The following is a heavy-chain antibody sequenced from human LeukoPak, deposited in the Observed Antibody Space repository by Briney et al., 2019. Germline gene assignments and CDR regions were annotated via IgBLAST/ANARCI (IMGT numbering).Heavy chain of an antibody. CDR1: GYSISSGYY. CDR2: IWHSGIT. Sequence: LSETLSLTCAVSGYSISSGYYWGWIRQPPGKGLEWIGSIWHSGITYYNPSLKSRVTISVDTSKNQFSLKPSAVTAADTAVYYCARHPLFDSSGYYYNFDYWGQGTLVTVSS. V-gene: IGHV4-38-2*01. D-gene: IGHD3-22*01. J-gene: IGHJ4*02. CDR3: ARHPLFDSSGYYYNFDY.